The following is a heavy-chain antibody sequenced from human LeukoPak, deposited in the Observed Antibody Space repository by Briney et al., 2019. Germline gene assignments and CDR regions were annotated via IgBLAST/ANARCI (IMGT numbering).Heavy chain of an antibody. J-gene: IGHJ4*02. CDR3: ARGATNFDY. D-gene: IGHD1-26*01. Sequence: PSETLSLTCTVSGGSISSHYWSWIRQPPGKGLEWIGYTYYSGSTNYNPSLKSRVTISVDTSKNQFSLKLSSVTAADTAVYYCARGATNFDYWGQGTLVTVSS. V-gene: IGHV4-59*11. CDR2: TYYSGST. CDR1: GGSISSHY.